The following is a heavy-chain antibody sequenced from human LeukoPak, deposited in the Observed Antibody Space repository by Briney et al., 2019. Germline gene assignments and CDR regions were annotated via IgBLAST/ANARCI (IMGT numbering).Heavy chain of an antibody. CDR1: GGSISSYY. V-gene: IGHV4-59*01. Sequence: SETLSLTCTVSGGSISSYYWSWIRQPPGKGLEWIGYIYYSGSTNFNPSLKSRVTIPVDTSKNQFSLKLSSVTAADTAVYYCARDRVPAAITFDPWGQGTLVTVSS. J-gene: IGHJ5*02. CDR2: IYYSGST. CDR3: ARDRVPAAITFDP. D-gene: IGHD2-2*01.